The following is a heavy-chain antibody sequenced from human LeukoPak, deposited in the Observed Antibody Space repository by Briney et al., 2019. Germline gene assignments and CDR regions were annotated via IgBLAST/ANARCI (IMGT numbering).Heavy chain of an antibody. Sequence: SQTLSLTCTVSGGSISSGASDWGWIRQHPKRGLEWVGYINHSGSTYYNPSLGSRVTMSVDTSKNQFSLKLSSVTAADAAVYYCARAARQGFTMIVVPFFYFDLWGRGTLVTVSS. D-gene: IGHD3-22*01. V-gene: IGHV4-31*03. CDR1: GGSISSGASD. J-gene: IGHJ2*01. CDR3: ARAARQGFTMIVVPFFYFDL. CDR2: INHSGST.